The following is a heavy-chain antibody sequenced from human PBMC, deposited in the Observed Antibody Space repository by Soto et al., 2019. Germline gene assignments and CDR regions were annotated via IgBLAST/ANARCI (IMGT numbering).Heavy chain of an antibody. CDR1: GYTFTSYY. CDR2: INPSGGST. CDR3: ARGSGYDKPPSPIDY. D-gene: IGHD5-12*01. Sequence: ASVKVSWKAAGYTFTSYYMHWVRQAPGQGLEWMGIINPSGGSTSYAQKFQGRVTMTRDTSTSTVYMELSSLRSEDTAVYYCARGSGYDKPPSPIDYWGQGTLVTVSS. J-gene: IGHJ4*02. V-gene: IGHV1-46*03.